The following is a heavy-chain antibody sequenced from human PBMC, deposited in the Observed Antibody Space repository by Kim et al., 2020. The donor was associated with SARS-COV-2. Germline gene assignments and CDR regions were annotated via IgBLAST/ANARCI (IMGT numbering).Heavy chain of an antibody. V-gene: IGHV4-39*01. CDR2: IYYSGST. CDR1: GGSISSSSYY. D-gene: IGHD3-9*01. CDR3: ARILLTGYYKDY. J-gene: IGHJ4*02. Sequence: SETLSLTCTVSGGSISSSSYYWGWIRQPPGKGLEWIGSIYYSGSTYYNPSLKSRVTISVDTSKNQFSLKLSSVTAADTAVYYCARILLTGYYKDYWGQGTLVTVSS.